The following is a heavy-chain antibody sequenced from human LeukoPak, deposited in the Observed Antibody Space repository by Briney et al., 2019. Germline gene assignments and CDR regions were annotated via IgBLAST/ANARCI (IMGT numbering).Heavy chain of an antibody. CDR3: TRLGDDYRDY. Sequence: SETLSLTCAVYGGSFSGYYWSWIRQPPGKGLEWIGEINHSGSTNYNPSLKSRVTISVDTSKNQFSLKLSSVTAADTAVYYCTRLGDDYRDYWGQGTLVTVSS. CDR2: INHSGST. D-gene: IGHD4-11*01. CDR1: GGSFSGYY. V-gene: IGHV4-34*01. J-gene: IGHJ4*02.